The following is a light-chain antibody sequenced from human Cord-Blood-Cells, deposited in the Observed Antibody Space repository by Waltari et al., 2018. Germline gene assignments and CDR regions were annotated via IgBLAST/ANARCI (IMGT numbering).Light chain of an antibody. V-gene: IGLV1-44*01. CDR1: SHHIGSNP. J-gene: IGLJ2*01. Sequence: QSVLTQPPSASGTPGQRVTISCSGSSHHIGSNPVNWYQQPPGTAPKLLIYSNNQRPSGVPDRFSGSKSGTSASLAISGLQSEDEADYYCAAWDDSLNGPVFGGGTKLTVL. CDR2: SNN. CDR3: AAWDDSLNGPV.